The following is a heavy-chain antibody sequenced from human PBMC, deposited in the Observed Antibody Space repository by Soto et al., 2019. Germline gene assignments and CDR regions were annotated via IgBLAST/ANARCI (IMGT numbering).Heavy chain of an antibody. V-gene: IGHV4-61*01. J-gene: IGHJ4*02. Sequence: VQLQESGPGQVKPSETLSLTCSVSGGSVSSGSFHWSWIRQPPGKGLQFIGSIFYNGTANYSPSLTNRVSISIDTSQSQFFLQLISVAAADTAVYYCARIGGWYDIDFWGQGSLVTVSS. CDR1: GGSVSSGSFH. D-gene: IGHD6-19*01. CDR3: ARIGGWYDIDF. CDR2: IFYNGTA.